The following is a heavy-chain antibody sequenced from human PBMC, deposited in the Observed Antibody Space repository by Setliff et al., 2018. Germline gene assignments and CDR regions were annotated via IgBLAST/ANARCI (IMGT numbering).Heavy chain of an antibody. CDR2: INHSGST. J-gene: IGHJ4*02. D-gene: IGHD3-3*01. V-gene: IGHV4-34*01. CDR1: GGSFSGYY. CDR3: ARVPNFWGGYLDY. Sequence: PSETLSLTCAVYGGSFSGYYWSWIRQPPGKGLEWIGEINHSGSTNYNPSLKSRVTISVDTSKNQFSLKLSSVTAADTAVYCCARVPNFWGGYLDYWGQGTLVTVSS.